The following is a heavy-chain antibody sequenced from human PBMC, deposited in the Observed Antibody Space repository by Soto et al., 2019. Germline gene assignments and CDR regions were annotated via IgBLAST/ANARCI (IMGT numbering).Heavy chain of an antibody. Sequence: SETLSLTCTVSGGSISSSSYYWGWIRQPPGKGLEWIGSIYYSGSTYYNPSLKSRVPISVDTSKNQFSLKLSSVTAADTAVYYCARRGYYDFWSGYYTLSYFDYWGQGTLVTVSS. J-gene: IGHJ4*02. CDR1: GGSISSSSYY. D-gene: IGHD3-3*01. CDR3: ARRGYYDFWSGYYTLSYFDY. V-gene: IGHV4-39*01. CDR2: IYYSGST.